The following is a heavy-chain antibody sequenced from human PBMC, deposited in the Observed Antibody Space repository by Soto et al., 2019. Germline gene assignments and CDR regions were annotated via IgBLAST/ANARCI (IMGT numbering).Heavy chain of an antibody. V-gene: IGHV1-3*01. J-gene: IGHJ4*02. CDR3: AKNRPTWIQLWSLDY. CDR1: GYTFTSYA. D-gene: IGHD5-18*01. CDR2: INAGNGNT. Sequence: ASVKVSCKASGYTFTSYAMHWVRQAPGQRLEWMGWINAGNGNTKYSQKFQGRVAITRDTSASTAYMELSSLRSEDTAVYYCAKNRPTWIQLWSLDYWGQGTLVTVSS.